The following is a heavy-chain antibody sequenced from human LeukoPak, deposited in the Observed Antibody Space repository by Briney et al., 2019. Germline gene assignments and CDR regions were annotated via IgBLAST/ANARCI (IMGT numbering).Heavy chain of an antibody. J-gene: IGHJ4*02. Sequence: HEASVKVSCKASGYTFTGYYRHWVRQAPGQGLEWMGWINPNSGGTNYAQKFQGRVTMTRDTSISTAYMELSRLRSDDTAVYYCARAHFYSSSSVDYWGQGTLVTVSS. D-gene: IGHD6-6*01. CDR3: ARAHFYSSSSVDY. CDR2: INPNSGGT. CDR1: GYTFTGYY. V-gene: IGHV1-2*02.